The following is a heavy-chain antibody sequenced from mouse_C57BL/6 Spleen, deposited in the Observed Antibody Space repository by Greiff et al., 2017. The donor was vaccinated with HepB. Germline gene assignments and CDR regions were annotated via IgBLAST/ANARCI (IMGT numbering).Heavy chain of an antibody. V-gene: IGHV2-2*01. J-gene: IGHJ4*01. D-gene: IGHD2-5*01. CDR2: IWSGGST. CDR3: ARILYSNYPYAMDY. CDR1: GFSLTSYG. Sequence: VMLVESGPGLVQPSQSLSITCTVSGFSLTSYGVHWVRQSPGKGLEWLGVIWSGGSTDYNAAFISRLSISKDNSKSQVFFKMNSLQADDTAIYYCARILYSNYPYAMDYWGQGTSVTVSS.